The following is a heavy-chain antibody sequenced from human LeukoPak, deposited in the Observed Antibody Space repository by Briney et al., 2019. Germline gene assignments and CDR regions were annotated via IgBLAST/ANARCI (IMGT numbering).Heavy chain of an antibody. V-gene: IGHV3-23*01. CDR2: ISNSGGRT. CDR3: ARTLSGSCRDY. Sequence: GGSLRLSCAASGFTFSNAWMSWVRQAPGKGLEWVSSISNSGGRTFYADSVKGRFTISRDNSKNTVYVQMNSLRAEDTAIYYCARTLSGSCRDYWGQGTLVTVSS. D-gene: IGHD3-16*02. CDR1: GFTFSNAW. J-gene: IGHJ4*02.